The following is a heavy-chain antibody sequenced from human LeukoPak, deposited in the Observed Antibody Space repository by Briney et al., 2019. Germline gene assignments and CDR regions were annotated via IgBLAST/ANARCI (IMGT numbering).Heavy chain of an antibody. CDR2: IYYSGST. J-gene: IGHJ3*02. CDR1: GGSISSSSYY. CDR3: ASAWAVAGTLDAFDI. Sequence: SETLSLTCTVSGGSISSSSYYWGWIRQPPGKGLEWIGSIYYSGSTYYNPSLKSRVTISVDTSKNQFSLKLSSVTAADTAVYYCASAWAVAGTLDAFDIWGQGTKVTVSA. V-gene: IGHV4-39*01. D-gene: IGHD6-19*01.